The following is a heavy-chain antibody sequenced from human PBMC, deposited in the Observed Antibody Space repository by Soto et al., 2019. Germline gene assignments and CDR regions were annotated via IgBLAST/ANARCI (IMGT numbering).Heavy chain of an antibody. CDR2: ISSNGGST. Sequence: PGGSLRLSCSASGFTFSSYAMHWVRQAPGKGLEYVSAISSNGGSTYYADSVKGRFTISRDNSKNTLYLQMSSLRAEDTAVYYCVRIVLRFLEWFSFIDPVPYWGQGTLVTVSS. CDR1: GFTFSSYA. D-gene: IGHD3-3*01. V-gene: IGHV3-64D*08. CDR3: VRIVLRFLEWFSFIDPVPY. J-gene: IGHJ4*02.